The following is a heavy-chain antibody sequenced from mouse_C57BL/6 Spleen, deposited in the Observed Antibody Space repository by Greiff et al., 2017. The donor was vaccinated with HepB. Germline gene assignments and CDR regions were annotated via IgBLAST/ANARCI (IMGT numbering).Heavy chain of an antibody. J-gene: IGHJ2*01. CDR2: IDPSDSET. Sequence: VQLQQPGAELVRPGSSVKLSCKASGYTFTSYWMHWVKQRPIQGLEWIGNIDPSDSETHYNQKFKDKATLTVDKSSSTAYMQLSSLTSEDSAVYYCARGGYGSSFYYWGQGTTLTVSS. D-gene: IGHD1-1*01. CDR3: ARGGYGSSFYY. V-gene: IGHV1-52*01. CDR1: GYTFTSYW.